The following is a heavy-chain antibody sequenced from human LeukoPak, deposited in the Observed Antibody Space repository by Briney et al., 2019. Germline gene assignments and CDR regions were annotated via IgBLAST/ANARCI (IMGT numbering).Heavy chain of an antibody. D-gene: IGHD3-22*01. Sequence: PSETLSLTCTVSGGSISSYYWSWIRQPPGKGLEWIGYIYYSGSTNYNPSLKSRVTISVDTSKNQFSLKLSSVTAADTAVYYCARESWYYYDSSGYYYSYWGQGTLVTVSS. V-gene: IGHV4-59*01. J-gene: IGHJ4*02. CDR1: GGSISSYY. CDR3: ARESWYYYDSSGYYYSY. CDR2: IYYSGST.